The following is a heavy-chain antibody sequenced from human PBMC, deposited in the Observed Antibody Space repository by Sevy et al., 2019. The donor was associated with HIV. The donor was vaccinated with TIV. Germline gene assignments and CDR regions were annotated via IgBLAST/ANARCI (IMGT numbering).Heavy chain of an antibody. CDR2: ISGSGGST. CDR3: AKGPTYYYDSSGYYYFDY. D-gene: IGHD3-22*01. CDR1: GFTFSSYA. J-gene: IGHJ4*02. V-gene: IGHV3-23*01. Sequence: GGSLRLSCAASGFTFSSYAMSWVRQAPGKGLEWVSAISGSGGSTYYADSVKGRFTMSRDNSKNTLYLQMNSLRAEDTAVYYCAKGPTYYYDSSGYYYFDYWGQGTLVTVSS.